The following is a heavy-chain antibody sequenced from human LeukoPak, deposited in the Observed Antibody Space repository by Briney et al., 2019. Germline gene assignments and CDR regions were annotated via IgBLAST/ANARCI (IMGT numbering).Heavy chain of an antibody. D-gene: IGHD3-22*01. J-gene: IGHJ4*02. CDR1: GFTFSSYW. V-gene: IGHV3-74*01. Sequence: GGSLRLSCAASGFTFSSYWMHWVRHAPGKGLVWVSRINSDGSSTSYADSVKGRFTISRDNAKNTLYLQMNSLRAEDTAVYYCARGYYDSSGFYLGYWGQGTLVTVSS. CDR2: INSDGSST. CDR3: ARGYYDSSGFYLGY.